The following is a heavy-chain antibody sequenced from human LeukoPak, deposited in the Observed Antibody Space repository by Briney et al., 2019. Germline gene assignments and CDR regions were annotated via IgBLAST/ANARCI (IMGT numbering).Heavy chain of an antibody. CDR1: GGTFSSYA. CDR2: IIPIFGTA. Sequence: ASVKVSCKDSGGTFSSYAISWVRQAPGQGLEWMGGIIPIFGTANYAQKFQGRVTMTRDTSTSTVYMELSSLRSEDTAVYYCARGRSGGDSYNLSPWGQGTLVTVSS. D-gene: IGHD5-24*01. CDR3: ARGRSGGDSYNLSP. V-gene: IGHV1-69*05. J-gene: IGHJ5*02.